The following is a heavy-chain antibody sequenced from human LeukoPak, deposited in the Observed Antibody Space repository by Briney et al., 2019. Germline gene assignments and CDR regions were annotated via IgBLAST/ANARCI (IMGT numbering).Heavy chain of an antibody. Sequence: ASVKVSCKASGYSFSSYAIIWVRQAPGQGLEWMGWISAFSGDTTYEQKLQGRVTMTTDTSTSTVYMELRSLRSDDTAVYYCARGPYGDEGFDYWGQGTLVAASS. J-gene: IGHJ4*02. V-gene: IGHV1-18*01. D-gene: IGHD4-17*01. CDR3: ARGPYGDEGFDY. CDR1: GYSFSSYA. CDR2: ISAFSGDT.